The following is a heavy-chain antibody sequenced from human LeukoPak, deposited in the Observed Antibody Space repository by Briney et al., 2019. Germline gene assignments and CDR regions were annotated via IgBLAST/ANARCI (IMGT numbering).Heavy chain of an antibody. Sequence: ASVKVSCKASGYTFSSYGISWVRQAPGQGLEWMGWITTHNGDTNYAQKLQGRVTMTTDTSTSTAYMELRSLSSDDTAVYYCARSATGNWPPMPAYWGQGTLVTVSS. V-gene: IGHV1-18*01. J-gene: IGHJ4*02. D-gene: IGHD1-20*01. CDR2: ITTHNGDT. CDR3: ARSATGNWPPMPAY. CDR1: GYTFSSYG.